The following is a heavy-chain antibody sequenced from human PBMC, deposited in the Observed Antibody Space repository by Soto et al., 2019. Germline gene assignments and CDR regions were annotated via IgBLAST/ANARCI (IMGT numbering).Heavy chain of an antibody. CDR2: LYYGGST. V-gene: IGHV4-59*01. J-gene: IGHJ2*01. Sequence: AETLSLTCTVSGFSISTYYLNWIRQPPGKGLEWIGYLYYGGSTNYNPSLESRVTISLDTSKNQNPLKLSSVTAADTAVYYCAPGRDDYNRWYVDLWGRGSLVTVSS. CDR1: GFSISTYY. D-gene: IGHD4-4*01. CDR3: APGRDDYNRWYVDL.